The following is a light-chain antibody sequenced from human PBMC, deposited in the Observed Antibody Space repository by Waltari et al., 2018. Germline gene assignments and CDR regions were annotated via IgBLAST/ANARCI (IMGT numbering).Light chain of an antibody. J-gene: IGLJ2*01. CDR2: DVT. Sequence: QSALTQPASVSGSPGQSITISCTGTSSDVDDYNFVSWYQQHPGKAPKLMIYDVTKRPSGVSNRFSGSKSGNTASLTISGLQAEDEADYYCCSYAPSSTHVAFGGGTRLTVL. V-gene: IGLV2-23*02. CDR3: CSYAPSSTHVA. CDR1: SSDVDDYNF.